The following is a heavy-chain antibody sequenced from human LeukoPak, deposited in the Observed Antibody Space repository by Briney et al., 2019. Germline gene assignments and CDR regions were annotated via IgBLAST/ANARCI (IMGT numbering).Heavy chain of an antibody. CDR3: AFSSWPQYWFDP. CDR2: INPNSGGT. J-gene: IGHJ5*02. CDR1: GYTFTGYY. D-gene: IGHD6-13*01. Sequence: ASVKVSCKASGYTFTGYYMHWVRQAPGQGLEWMGWINPNSGGTNYAQKFQGRVTMAGDTSISTAYMELSSLRSDDTAVYYCAFSSWPQYWFDPWGQGTLVTVSS. V-gene: IGHV1-2*02.